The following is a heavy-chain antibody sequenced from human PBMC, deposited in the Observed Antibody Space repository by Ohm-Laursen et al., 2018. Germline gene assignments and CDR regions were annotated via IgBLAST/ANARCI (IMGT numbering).Heavy chain of an antibody. CDR3: ARDYYDSSGDAWFDP. Sequence: TLSLTCAVSGGSISSSSYYWGWIRQPPGKGLEWIGSIYYSGSTYYNPSLKSRVTISVDTSKNQFSLKLSSVTAADTAVYYCARDYYDSSGDAWFDPWGQGTLVTVSS. V-gene: IGHV4-39*07. D-gene: IGHD3-22*01. CDR1: GGSISSSSYY. CDR2: IYYSGST. J-gene: IGHJ5*02.